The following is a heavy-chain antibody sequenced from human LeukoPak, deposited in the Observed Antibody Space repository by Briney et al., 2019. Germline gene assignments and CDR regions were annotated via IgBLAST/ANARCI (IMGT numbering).Heavy chain of an antibody. V-gene: IGHV3-21*01. J-gene: IGHJ4*02. Sequence: GGSLRLSCAASGFTFSNAWMNWVRQAPGKGLEWVSSISSSSSYIYYADSVKGRFTISRDNAKNSLYLQMNSLRAEDTAVYYCARPPVAGSDYWGQGTLVTVSS. CDR2: ISSSSSYI. CDR3: ARPPVAGSDY. CDR1: GFTFSNAW. D-gene: IGHD6-19*01.